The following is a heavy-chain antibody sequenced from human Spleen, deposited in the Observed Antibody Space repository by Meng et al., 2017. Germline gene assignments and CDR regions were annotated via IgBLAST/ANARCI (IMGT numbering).Heavy chain of an antibody. D-gene: IGHD6-19*01. J-gene: IGHJ3*01. CDR2: IYPADSHS. V-gene: IGHV5-51*01. Sequence: KVTCKGSGYRFSSYWIGWVGQMPGKGREGMGVIYPADSHSRYSPSLQGQVTMSANKSIDTAYLHWSSLRASDTAMYYCARIGSSYAFDFWGQGTMVTVSS. CDR3: ARIGSSYAFDF. CDR1: GYRFSSYW.